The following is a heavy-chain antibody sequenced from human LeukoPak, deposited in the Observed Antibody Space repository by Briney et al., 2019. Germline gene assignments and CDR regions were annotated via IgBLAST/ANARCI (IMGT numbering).Heavy chain of an antibody. CDR1: GGSISSSSYY. CDR2: IYYSGST. D-gene: IGHD3-3*01. V-gene: IGHV4-39*01. J-gene: IGHJ4*02. Sequence: SETLSLTCTVSGGSISSSSYYWDWIRQPPGKGLEWIGTIYYSGSTYYNPSLKSRLTKSVDTSKNQFSLKLSSVTAADTAVYYCARRYGYYCYFDYWGQGTLVTVSS. CDR3: ARRYGYYCYFDY.